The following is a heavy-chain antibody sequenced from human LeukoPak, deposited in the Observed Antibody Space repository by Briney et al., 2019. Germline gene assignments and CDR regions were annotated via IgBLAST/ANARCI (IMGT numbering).Heavy chain of an antibody. Sequence: ASVKVSCKASGYTFTNYDINWVRQATGQGLEWMGWMNPISGYTGFAQKFQGRVTMTGDTSISTAYMELSSLRSEDAAVYYCARGNRLYTSRWSAPAFDIWGQGTMVTVSS. CDR3: ARGNRLYTSRWSAPAFDI. CDR1: GYTFTNYD. CDR2: MNPISGYT. J-gene: IGHJ3*02. D-gene: IGHD6-13*01. V-gene: IGHV1-8*01.